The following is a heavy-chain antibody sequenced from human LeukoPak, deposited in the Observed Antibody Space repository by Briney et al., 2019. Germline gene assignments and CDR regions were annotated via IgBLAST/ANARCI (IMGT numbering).Heavy chain of an antibody. Sequence: PGGSLRLSCAASGFTFSNAWMSWVRQAPGKGLEWIGEINHSGSTYHNPSLQSRVTISIDISKNQFSLKVTSLTAADTAVYYCARGQIRGVGLFDYWGRGILVTVSS. CDR3: ARGQIRGVGLFDY. J-gene: IGHJ4*01. V-gene: IGHV4-4*02. CDR2: INHSGST. D-gene: IGHD3-3*01. CDR1: GFTFSNAW.